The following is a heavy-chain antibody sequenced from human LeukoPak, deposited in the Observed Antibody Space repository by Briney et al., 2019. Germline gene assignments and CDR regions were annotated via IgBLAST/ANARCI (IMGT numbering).Heavy chain of an antibody. D-gene: IGHD3-22*01. CDR2: IYSGGST. J-gene: IGHJ4*02. CDR3: ARGPITMSDY. Sequence: GGSLRLSCAASGFTFSNYAMSWVRQAPGKGLEWVSVIYSGGSTYYADSVKGRFTISRDNSKNTLYLQMNSLRAEDTAVYYCARGPITMSDYWGQGTLVTVSS. CDR1: GFTFSNYA. V-gene: IGHV3-53*01.